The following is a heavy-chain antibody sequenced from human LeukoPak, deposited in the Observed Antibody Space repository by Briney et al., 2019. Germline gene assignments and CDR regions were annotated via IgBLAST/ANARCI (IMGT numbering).Heavy chain of an antibody. V-gene: IGHV3-30*04. Sequence: GGSLRLSCAASGFTLSSYEMNWVRQAPGKGLEWVAVISYDGSNKYYADSVKGRFTISRDNSKNTLYLQMNSLRAEDTAVYYCARGPTIPASPGYFDYWGQGTLVTVSS. D-gene: IGHD5-24*01. CDR1: GFTLSSYE. CDR3: ARGPTIPASPGYFDY. J-gene: IGHJ4*02. CDR2: ISYDGSNK.